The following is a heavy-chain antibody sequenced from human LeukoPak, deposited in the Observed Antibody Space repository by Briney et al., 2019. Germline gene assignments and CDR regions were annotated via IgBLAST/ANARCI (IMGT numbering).Heavy chain of an antibody. V-gene: IGHV3-11*01. CDR3: ARGSLELQWFGEFLNAFDL. CDR2: ISRSGSTI. D-gene: IGHD3-10*01. Sequence: GGSLRLSCAASGFTFSDYYMTWIRQAPGKGLEWVSYISRSGSTIYYADSVKGRFTISRDNTKNSLYLQMNSLRAEDTAVYYCARGSLELQWFGEFLNAFDLWGQGTMVTVSS. CDR1: GFTFSDYY. J-gene: IGHJ3*01.